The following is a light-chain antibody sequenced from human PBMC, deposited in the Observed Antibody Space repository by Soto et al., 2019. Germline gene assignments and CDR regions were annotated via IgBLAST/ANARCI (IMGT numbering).Light chain of an antibody. CDR2: DVT. Sequence: QSVLTQPASVSGSPGQSIAISCTGTSSDVGAYNYVSWYQQHPGKVPKLVIYDVTNRPSGVSDRFSGSKSGNTASLTIPGLRAEDEADYYCSSYTSNTTPYVFGTGTKVTVL. CDR3: SSYTSNTTPYV. CDR1: SSDVGAYNY. V-gene: IGLV2-14*01. J-gene: IGLJ1*01.